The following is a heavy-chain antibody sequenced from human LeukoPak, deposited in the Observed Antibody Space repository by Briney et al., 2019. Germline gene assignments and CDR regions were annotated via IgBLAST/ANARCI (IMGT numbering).Heavy chain of an antibody. CDR3: SAGYGMSDFDY. D-gene: IGHD6-13*01. Sequence: PGGPLRLSCAASGFSFTNAWMSWVRQAPGKGLEWVGRIKSIRDGETTDYAAPVKGRFTIARDDSKNTVYLEMNSLKTEDTAVYYCSAGYGMSDFDYWGQGTLVTVSS. J-gene: IGHJ4*02. CDR2: IKSIRDGETT. CDR1: GFSFTNAW. V-gene: IGHV3-15*01.